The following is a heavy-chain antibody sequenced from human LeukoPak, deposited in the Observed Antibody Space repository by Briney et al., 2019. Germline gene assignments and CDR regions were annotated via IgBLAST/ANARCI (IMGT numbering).Heavy chain of an antibody. Sequence: ASVKVSGKASGYIFTGYSLHWVRQAPGQGLEWMGWINPNSGGTNYAQIFQGRVNITRDMSISTAYMELSSLRFDDTAVYYCVRGSASSTYSPFNYWGQGTLVSVSS. CDR2: INPNSGGT. CDR1: GYIFTGYS. D-gene: IGHD6-13*01. J-gene: IGHJ4*02. V-gene: IGHV1-2*02. CDR3: VRGSASSTYSPFNY.